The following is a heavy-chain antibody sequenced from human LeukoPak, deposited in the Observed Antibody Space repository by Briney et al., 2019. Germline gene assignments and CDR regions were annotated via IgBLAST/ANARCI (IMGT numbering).Heavy chain of an antibody. J-gene: IGHJ5*02. CDR3: ARGVRRYCSSTSCSAGRWFDP. CDR1: GGSFSGYY. D-gene: IGHD2-2*01. CDR2: INHSGST. Sequence: NPSETLSLTCAVYGGSFSGYYWSWIRQPPGKGLEWIGEINHSGSTNYNPSLKSRVTISVDTSKNQFSLKLSSVTAADTAVYYCARGVRRYCSSTSCSAGRWFDPWGQGTLVTVSS. V-gene: IGHV4-34*01.